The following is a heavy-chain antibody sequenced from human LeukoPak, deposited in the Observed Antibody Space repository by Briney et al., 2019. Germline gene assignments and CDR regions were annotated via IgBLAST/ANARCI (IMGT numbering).Heavy chain of an antibody. V-gene: IGHV1-18*01. Sequence: ASVKVSCKASGYTFTSYGISWVRQAPGQGLEWMGWISAYNGNTNYAQKLQGRVTMTTDTSTSTAYMELRSLRSDDTAVYYCARTPTIYYDSSGGDWYFDLWGRGTLVTVSS. CDR2: ISAYNGNT. CDR3: ARTPTIYYDSSGGDWYFDL. J-gene: IGHJ2*01. CDR1: GYTFTSYG. D-gene: IGHD3-22*01.